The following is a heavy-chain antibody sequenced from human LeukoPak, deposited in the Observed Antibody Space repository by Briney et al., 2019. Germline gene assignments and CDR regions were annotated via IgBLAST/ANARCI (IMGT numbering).Heavy chain of an antibody. CDR1: GFTGSNNY. V-gene: IGHV3-53*01. Sequence: GGSLRLSCAASGFTGSNNYVSWVRQAPGMGLEWVPAIHSSGATCYADSVKGRFTTSRDTSKNTLYLQISSLRVGDTAVYYCTVFGDPNHWGQGTLVTVSS. CDR3: TVFGDPNH. J-gene: IGHJ5*02. CDR2: IHSSGAT. D-gene: IGHD4-17*01.